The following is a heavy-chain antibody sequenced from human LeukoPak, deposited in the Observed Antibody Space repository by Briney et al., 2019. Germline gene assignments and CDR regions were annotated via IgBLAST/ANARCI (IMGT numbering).Heavy chain of an antibody. J-gene: IGHJ4*02. Sequence: GGSLRLSCAASGFTFSTYSMHWVRQAPGKGLEWVAFIRYDGTNKYYADSVKGRFTISRDNSKNTLYLQMNGLRVEDTAVYYCAKPPDSGYSYGGPLDYWGQGTLVIVSS. V-gene: IGHV3-30*02. D-gene: IGHD5-18*01. CDR1: GFTFSTYS. CDR2: IRYDGTNK. CDR3: AKPPDSGYSYGGPLDY.